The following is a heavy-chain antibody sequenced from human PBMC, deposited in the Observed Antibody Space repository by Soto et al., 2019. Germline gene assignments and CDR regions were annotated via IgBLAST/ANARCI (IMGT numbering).Heavy chain of an antibody. D-gene: IGHD2-15*01. J-gene: IGHJ4*02. V-gene: IGHV3-30*18. CDR1: GFTFSSYG. CDR3: AKDRLDCSGGSCYPVFDY. Sequence: GGSLRLSCAASGFTFSSYGMHWVRQAPGKGLEWVAVISYDGSNKYYADSVKGRFTISRDNSENTLYLQMNSLRAEDTAVYYCAKDRLDCSGGSCYPVFDYWGQGTLVTVS. CDR2: ISYDGSNK.